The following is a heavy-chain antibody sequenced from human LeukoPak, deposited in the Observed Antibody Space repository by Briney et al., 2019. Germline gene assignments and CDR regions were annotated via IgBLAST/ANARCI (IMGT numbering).Heavy chain of an antibody. V-gene: IGHV1-2*02. J-gene: IGHJ4*02. CDR1: GYTFRNYY. CDR3: ARDPGELLRDY. CDR2: INPNSGGT. Sequence: GASVKVSCKAFGYTFRNYYMHWVRQAPGQGLEWMGWINPNSGGTNYAQKFQGRVTMTRDTSISTAYMELSRLRSDDTAVYYCARDPGELLRDYWGQGTLVTVSS. D-gene: IGHD3-10*01.